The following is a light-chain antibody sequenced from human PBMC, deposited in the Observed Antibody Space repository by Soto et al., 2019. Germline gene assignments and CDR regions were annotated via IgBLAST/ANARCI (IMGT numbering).Light chain of an antibody. Sequence: QSALTQPASVSGSPGQSITISCAGTMRDVGAYNLVSWYQQHPGRAPQLIIYEVRNRPSGISFRFSGSKSGNTSSLTISGLQAEDEADYYCSSYTSKSSLIFGGGTKLTVL. J-gene: IGLJ2*01. CDR2: EVR. V-gene: IGLV2-14*01. CDR1: MRDVGAYNL. CDR3: SSYTSKSSLI.